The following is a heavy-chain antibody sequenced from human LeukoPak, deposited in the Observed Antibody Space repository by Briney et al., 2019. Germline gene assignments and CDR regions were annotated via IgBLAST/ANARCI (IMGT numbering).Heavy chain of an antibody. CDR1: GFTVSSNY. CDR2: IYSGGST. CDR3: ARRYNLDY. V-gene: IGHV3-66*02. Sequence: GGSLRLSXAASGFTVSSNYMSWVRQAPGKGLEWLSVIYSGGSTYYADSVKGRFTISRGNSKNTQYLQMNSLRAEDTAVYYCARRYNLDYWGQGTLVTVSS. J-gene: IGHJ4*02. D-gene: IGHD5-12*01.